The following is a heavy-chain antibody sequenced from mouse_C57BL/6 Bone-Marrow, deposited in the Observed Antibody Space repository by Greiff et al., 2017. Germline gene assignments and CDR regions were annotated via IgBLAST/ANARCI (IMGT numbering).Heavy chain of an antibody. Sequence: QVQLQQPGAELVRPGSSVKLSCKASGYTFTSYWMHWVKQRPIQGLEWIGNIDPSDSETHYNQKFKDKATLTVDKSSSTAYMQLSSLTSEDSAVYYCAREGSTMAVYYYAMDYWGQGTAVTVSS. CDR1: GYTFTSYW. J-gene: IGHJ4*01. CDR3: AREGSTMAVYYYAMDY. CDR2: IDPSDSET. V-gene: IGHV1-52*01. D-gene: IGHD2-1*01.